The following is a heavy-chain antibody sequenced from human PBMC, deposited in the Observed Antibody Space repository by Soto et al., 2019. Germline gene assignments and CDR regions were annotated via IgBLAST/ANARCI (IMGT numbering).Heavy chain of an antibody. CDR3: ARDGYSSSYDFDY. V-gene: IGHV6-1*01. J-gene: IGHJ4*02. Sequence: PSQTLSLTCAISGDSVSDNSAAWNWIRQSPSRGLEWLGRTYYRSKWYSDYAVSVKSRIIINSDTSKNQFSLQLNFVTPEDSAVYYCARDGYSSSYDFDYWGQGTLVTVSS. CDR2: TYYRSKWYS. D-gene: IGHD6-6*01. CDR1: GDSVSDNSAA.